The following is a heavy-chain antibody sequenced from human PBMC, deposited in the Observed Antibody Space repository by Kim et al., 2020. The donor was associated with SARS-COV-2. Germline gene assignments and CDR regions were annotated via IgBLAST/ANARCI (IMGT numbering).Heavy chain of an antibody. Sequence: SYNPSLKSRVTISVDKSKNQFSLKLNSVTAADTAVYYCARRKHEGYGMDVWGQGTTVTVSS. V-gene: IGHV4-4*02. CDR3: ARRKHEGYGMDV. J-gene: IGHJ6*02.